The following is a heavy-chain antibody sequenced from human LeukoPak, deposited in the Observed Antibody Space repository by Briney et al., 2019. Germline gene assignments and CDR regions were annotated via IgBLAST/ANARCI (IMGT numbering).Heavy chain of an antibody. CDR2: ISGSGGTT. Sequence: GGSLRLSCAASEFTFSNYAMSWVRQAPGKGLEWVSVISGSGGTTYSADSVKGRFTISRDNSKNTLYLQMNSLRAEDTAAYYCARVRGSSGGNTNGYFYYWGQGALVTVSS. CDR3: ARVRGSSGGNTNGYFYY. J-gene: IGHJ4*02. D-gene: IGHD4-23*01. CDR1: EFTFSNYA. V-gene: IGHV3-23*01.